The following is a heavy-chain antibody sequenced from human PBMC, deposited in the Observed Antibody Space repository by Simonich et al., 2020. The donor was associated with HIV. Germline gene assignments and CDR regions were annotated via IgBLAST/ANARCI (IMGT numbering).Heavy chain of an antibody. V-gene: IGHV3-7*01. CDR1: GFTFSNHW. Sequence: EVQLVESGGGLVKPGGSLRLSCAASGFTFSNHWMTWVRQSPGKGLEWVAYINQDGKEKNYVDSVKGRFTISRDNAKNSLSLQMNSLRDEDTALYYCALGWGSGWYFDLWGRATLVTVSS. CDR2: INQDGKEK. D-gene: IGHD7-27*01. J-gene: IGHJ2*01. CDR3: ALGWGSGWYFDL.